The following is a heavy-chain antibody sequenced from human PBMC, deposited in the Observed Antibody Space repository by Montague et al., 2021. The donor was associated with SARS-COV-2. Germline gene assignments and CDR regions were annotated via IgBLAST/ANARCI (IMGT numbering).Heavy chain of an antibody. CDR1: CGSISSSTYY. CDR3: ARHGWGWLRLLRPFDY. V-gene: IGHV4-39*01. Sequence: SETLSLTCTVSCGSISSSTYYWGWIRQPPGKGLEWIGSIYYSGSTYYNPSLKSRVTISVDTSKNQFSLKLSSVTAADTAVYYCARHGWGWLRLLRPFDYWGQGTLITVSP. CDR2: IYYSGST. J-gene: IGHJ4*02. D-gene: IGHD5-12*01.